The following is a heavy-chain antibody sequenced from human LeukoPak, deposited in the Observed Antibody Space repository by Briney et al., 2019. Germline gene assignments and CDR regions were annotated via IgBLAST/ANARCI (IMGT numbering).Heavy chain of an antibody. Sequence: SETLTLTCTVSGGSISSSNYYWGWIRQPPGKGLEWIGSIYYSGSTYYNPSLKSRVTISVDTSKNQFSLKLNSVTAADTAVYYCARPQKEWLLPFDYWGQGTLVTVSS. CDR2: IYYSGST. V-gene: IGHV4-39*01. J-gene: IGHJ4*02. CDR3: ARPQKEWLLPFDY. D-gene: IGHD3-3*01. CDR1: GGSISSSNYY.